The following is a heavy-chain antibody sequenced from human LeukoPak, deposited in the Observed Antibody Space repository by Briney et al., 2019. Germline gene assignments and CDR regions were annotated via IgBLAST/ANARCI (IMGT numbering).Heavy chain of an antibody. CDR3: GREGGGGYDY. Sequence: GASVKVSCKASGYTFTGYYMHWVRHAHGQGLERMRWINPNSGGTISSQNFEGRVTWARVRSISTAYMELSRLGGEDTAVYYWGREGGGGYDYWGQGTLVTVSS. CDR2: INPNSGGT. D-gene: IGHD3-16*01. CDR1: GYTFTGYY. J-gene: IGHJ4*02. V-gene: IGHV1-2*02.